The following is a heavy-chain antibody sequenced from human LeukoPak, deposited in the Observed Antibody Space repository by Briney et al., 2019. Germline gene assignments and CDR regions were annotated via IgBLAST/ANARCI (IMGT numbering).Heavy chain of an antibody. D-gene: IGHD5-18*01. V-gene: IGHV3-53*01. CDR1: GFTVSSNY. Sequence: PGGSLRLSCAASGFTVSSNYMSLVRQAPGKGLELVSVIYSGGSTYYADSVKGRFTISRDNSKNTLYLQMNSLRAEDTAVYYCARTSELWPHDAFDIWGQGTMVTVSS. CDR3: ARTSELWPHDAFDI. CDR2: IYSGGST. J-gene: IGHJ3*02.